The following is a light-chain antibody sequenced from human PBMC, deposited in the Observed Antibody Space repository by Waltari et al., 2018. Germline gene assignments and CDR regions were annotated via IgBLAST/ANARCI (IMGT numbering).Light chain of an antibody. CDR2: GAS. Sequence: VTLACRASESVSRALAWYQQKPGQAPRLLMYGASTRATGIPERFSGSGSGTDFSLTISRLEPEDFAVYYCQHYVRLPVTFGQGTKVEIK. CDR3: QHYVRLPVT. V-gene: IGKV3-20*01. CDR1: ESVSRA. J-gene: IGKJ1*01.